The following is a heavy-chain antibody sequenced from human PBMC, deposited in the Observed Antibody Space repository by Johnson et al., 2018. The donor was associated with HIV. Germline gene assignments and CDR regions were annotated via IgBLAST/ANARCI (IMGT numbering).Heavy chain of an antibody. V-gene: IGHV3-15*01. CDR2: IKREVDGGTT. CDR1: GLTLRNAW. Sequence: VQLVESGGGLVTPGGSLRISCSGSGLTLRNAWMTWVRQAPGKGLEWVVHIKREVDGGTTDYTAPVKGRFTILRDDSKNILYLQMNNLKAEDTALYYCARGVSSGYYSNAFDVWGQGTMATVSS. J-gene: IGHJ3*01. CDR3: ARGVSSGYYSNAFDV. D-gene: IGHD3-22*01.